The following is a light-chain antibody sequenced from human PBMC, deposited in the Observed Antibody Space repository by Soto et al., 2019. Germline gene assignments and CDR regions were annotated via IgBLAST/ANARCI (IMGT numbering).Light chain of an antibody. CDR1: QSVSSN. J-gene: IGKJ1*01. CDR3: RQDYGGPPRT. CDR2: GAS. V-gene: IGKV3-15*01. Sequence: TPRSVSPGERSTLSCRASQSVSSNLAWYQQKPGQAPRRLIYGASTRATGIPARFSGSGSGTEFTLTISSLLYEDVGVCYCRQDYGGPPRTFGQGTKVDIK.